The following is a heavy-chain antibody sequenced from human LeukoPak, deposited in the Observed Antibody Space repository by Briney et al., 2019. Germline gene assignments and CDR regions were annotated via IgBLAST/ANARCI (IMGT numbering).Heavy chain of an antibody. Sequence: PSETLSLTYAVYGGSFSGYYWSWIRQPPGKGLEWIGEINHSGSTNYNPSLKSRVTISVDTSKNQFSLKLSSVTAADTAVYYCARAVGYSYDYYYYYGMDVWGQGTTVTVSS. V-gene: IGHV4-34*01. D-gene: IGHD5-18*01. J-gene: IGHJ6*02. CDR3: ARAVGYSYDYYYYYGMDV. CDR1: GGSFSGYY. CDR2: INHSGST.